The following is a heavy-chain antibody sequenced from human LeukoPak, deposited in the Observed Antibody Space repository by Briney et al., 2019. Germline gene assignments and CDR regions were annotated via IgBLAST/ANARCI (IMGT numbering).Heavy chain of an antibody. V-gene: IGHV3-23*01. CDR2: VSGSGDFI. J-gene: IGHJ4*01. Sequence: RGSLRLSCAASGFTFTNPAMSWVRQAPGKGLEWVSVVSGSGDFIYYGDSVKGRFTISRDNPKNTLYLQMSSLRAEDTALYYCAKTRGGNPRYYFDYWGHGTLVTVSS. D-gene: IGHD4-23*01. CDR1: GFTFTNPA. CDR3: AKTRGGNPRYYFDY.